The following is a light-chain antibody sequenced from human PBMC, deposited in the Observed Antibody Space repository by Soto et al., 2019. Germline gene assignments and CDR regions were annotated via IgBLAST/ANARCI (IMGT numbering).Light chain of an antibody. Sequence: EFVLTQSPGTLSLSPGERATLSCRASQTVRNNYLAWYQQKHGQAPRLLIYDASSRATGIPDRFSGGGYGTDFNLTISRLEPEDFAVYYCQQFSSYPLTFGGGTKVDIK. CDR3: QQFSSYPLT. CDR1: QTVRNNY. V-gene: IGKV3-20*01. J-gene: IGKJ4*01. CDR2: DAS.